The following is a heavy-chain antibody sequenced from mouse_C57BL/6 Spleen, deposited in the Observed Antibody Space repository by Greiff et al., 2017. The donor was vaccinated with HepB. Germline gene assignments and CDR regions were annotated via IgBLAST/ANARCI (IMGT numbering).Heavy chain of an antibody. CDR2: ISYDGSN. D-gene: IGHD1-1*01. CDR1: GYSITSGYY. CDR3: ARDQGPVYGSSYPWFAY. Sequence: EVQLQQSGPGLVKPSQSLSLTCSVTGYSITSGYYWNWIRQFPGNKLEWMGYISYDGSNNYNPSLKNRISITRDTSKNQFFLKLNSVTTEDTATYYCARDQGPVYGSSYPWFAYWGQGTLVTVSA. J-gene: IGHJ3*01. V-gene: IGHV3-6*01.